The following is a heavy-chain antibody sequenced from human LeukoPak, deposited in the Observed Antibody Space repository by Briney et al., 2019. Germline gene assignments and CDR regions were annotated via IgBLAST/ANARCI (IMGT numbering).Heavy chain of an antibody. V-gene: IGHV1-46*01. J-gene: IGHJ6*02. CDR1: GYTFTSYY. D-gene: IGHD3-10*01. Sequence: ASVKVSCKASGYTFTSYYMHWVRQAPGQGLEWMGIINPSGGSTSYAQKFQGRVTMTRDTSTSTVYMELSSLRSEDTAVYYCARGPPGYYYGSGSYYIPYYYYGMDVWGQGTTVTVSS. CDR3: ARGPPGYYYGSGSYYIPYYYYGMDV. CDR2: INPSGGST.